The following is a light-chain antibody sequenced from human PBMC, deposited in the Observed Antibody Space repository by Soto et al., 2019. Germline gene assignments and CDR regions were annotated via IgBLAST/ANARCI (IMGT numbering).Light chain of an antibody. Sequence: TVMTQYPANRSVSPGERATLSCRASQSVSSALAWYQQKPGLPPRLLIYDASTRATGIPARFSGSVSGTDGTLTISSLKSQDGSVYDCQQYNKWPRTFGQGTKVDIK. CDR1: QSVSSA. V-gene: IGKV3-15*01. J-gene: IGKJ1*01. CDR3: QQYNKWPRT. CDR2: DAS.